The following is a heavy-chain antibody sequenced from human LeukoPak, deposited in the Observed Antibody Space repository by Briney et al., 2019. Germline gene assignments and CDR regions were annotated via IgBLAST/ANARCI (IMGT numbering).Heavy chain of an antibody. CDR3: ARGAGSGYYSYDY. J-gene: IGHJ4*02. V-gene: IGHV1-2*06. Sequence: VASVKVSCKASGYTFTGYYMHWVRQAPGQGLEWMGRINPNSGGTNYAPKFQDRVTMTRDTSINTAYMELSRPTSDDTAVYYCARGAGSGYYSYDYWGQGTLVTVSS. CDR1: GYTFTGYY. CDR2: INPNSGGT. D-gene: IGHD3-22*01.